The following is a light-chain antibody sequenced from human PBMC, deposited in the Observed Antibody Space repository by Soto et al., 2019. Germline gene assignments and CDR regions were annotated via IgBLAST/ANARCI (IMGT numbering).Light chain of an antibody. Sequence: ETVLTQSPGTLSLSPGERATLSCRASQSISSGYLAWYQQRPGQAPRLLISGASNRATGIPDRFSGSGSGTDFTLTISRLEPEDFAVYYCQQYGGSPLVTFGGGTKGESK. CDR3: QQYGGSPLVT. J-gene: IGKJ4*01. CDR2: GAS. V-gene: IGKV3-20*01. CDR1: QSISSGY.